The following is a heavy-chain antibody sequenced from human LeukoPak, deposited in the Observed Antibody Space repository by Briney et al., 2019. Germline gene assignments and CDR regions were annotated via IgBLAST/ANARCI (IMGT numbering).Heavy chain of an antibody. J-gene: IGHJ6*02. CDR1: GGTFNSYA. Sequence: SVKVSCKASGGTFNSYAISWVRQAPGQGLEWMGGIIPIFGTANYAQKFQGRVTITADESTSTAYMELSSLRSEDTAVYYCARHFYDSITYYYGMDVWGQGTTVTVSS. D-gene: IGHD3-22*01. V-gene: IGHV1-69*13. CDR2: IIPIFGTA. CDR3: ARHFYDSITYYYGMDV.